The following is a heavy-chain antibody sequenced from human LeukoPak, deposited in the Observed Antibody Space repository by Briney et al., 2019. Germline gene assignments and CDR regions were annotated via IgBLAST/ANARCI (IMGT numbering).Heavy chain of an antibody. CDR3: ATGSHYFDY. CDR1: GGSIRSYY. D-gene: IGHD1-26*01. V-gene: IGHV4-59*08. CDR2: IYYSGST. J-gene: IGHJ4*02. Sequence: YPSETLSLTCTVSGGSIRSYYWSWVRQPPGKGLEWIGYIYYSGSTKYNPSLKSRATISEDTSKNQFSLKLSSVTAADTAVYYCATGSHYFDYWGQGTLVTVSS.